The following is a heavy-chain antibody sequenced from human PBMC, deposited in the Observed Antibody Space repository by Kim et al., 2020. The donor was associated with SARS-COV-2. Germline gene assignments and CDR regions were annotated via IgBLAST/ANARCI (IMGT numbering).Heavy chain of an antibody. CDR2: IWYDGSNK. D-gene: IGHD3-22*01. Sequence: GGSLRLSCAASGFTFSSYGMHWVRQAPGKGLEWVAVIWYDGSNKYYADSVKGRFTISRDNSKNTLYLQMNSLRAEDTAVYYCAKDYYDSRVGGNSYYYYYGMDVWGQGTTVTVSS. V-gene: IGHV3-33*06. CDR1: GFTFSSYG. J-gene: IGHJ6*02. CDR3: AKDYYDSRVGGNSYYYYYGMDV.